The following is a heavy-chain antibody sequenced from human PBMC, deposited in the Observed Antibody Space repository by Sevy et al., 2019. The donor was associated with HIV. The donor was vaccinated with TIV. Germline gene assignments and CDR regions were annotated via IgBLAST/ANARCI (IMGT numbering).Heavy chain of an antibody. V-gene: IGHV1-18*01. CDR1: GYAFSNYG. Sequence: ASVKVSCKTSGYAFSNYGIVWVRQAPGQGLEWLGWISGFNGNKQYAEKFQDRVSMTIDTATDTFYMDLRSLTSDDTGVYYCARERGKYGDSGFDYWGQGTLVTVSS. D-gene: IGHD2-21*02. CDR3: ARERGKYGDSGFDY. J-gene: IGHJ4*02. CDR2: ISGFNGNK.